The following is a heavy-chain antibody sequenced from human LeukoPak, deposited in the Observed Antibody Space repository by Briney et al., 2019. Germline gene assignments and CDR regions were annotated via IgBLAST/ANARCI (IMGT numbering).Heavy chain of an antibody. V-gene: IGHV3-30*09. D-gene: IGHD6-19*01. J-gene: IGHJ4*02. Sequence: PGGSLRLSCAASGFTFSSNDMHWVRQTPGAGLEWVAAVSSDGSNKYYADSVKGRFAISRDNSKNTLYLQMNSLRAGDTAVYYCARLSDSSGWYYFDYWGQGTLVTVSS. CDR2: VSSDGSNK. CDR3: ARLSDSSGWYYFDY. CDR1: GFTFSSND.